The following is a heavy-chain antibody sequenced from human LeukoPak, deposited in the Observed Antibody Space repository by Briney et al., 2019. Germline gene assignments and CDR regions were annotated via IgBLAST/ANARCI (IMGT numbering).Heavy chain of an antibody. V-gene: IGHV4-34*01. CDR2: MSPSGSS. J-gene: IGHJ6*03. CDR3: ARGRQDVNMILVVMAGVSYYLDV. D-gene: IGHD3-22*01. CDR1: GGSFSDYY. Sequence: SETLSLTCAVYGGSFSDYYWTWIRQTPGKGLEWIGEMSPSGSSNYNPSLKSRVTISVDTSKNQFSLKLRSVAAADTAVYYCARGRQDVNMILVVMAGVSYYLDVWSKGTTVTVS.